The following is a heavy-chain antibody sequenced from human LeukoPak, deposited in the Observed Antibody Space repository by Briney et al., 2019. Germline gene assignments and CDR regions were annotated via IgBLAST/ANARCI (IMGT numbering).Heavy chain of an antibody. CDR2: IYSDDRA. CDR1: GFTVNRNV. V-gene: IGHV3-66*01. Sequence: VQPGGSLRLSCVPSGFTVNRNVMCWVRQAPGKGLEWVSLIYSDDRAFYADSVKGRFTISRNKSRNTLFLQMSSLKPEDTAIYYCARDLAGFEEPRYYYYMDVWGKGTTVTVSS. CDR3: ARDLAGFEEPRYYYYMDV. D-gene: IGHD3-9*01. J-gene: IGHJ6*03.